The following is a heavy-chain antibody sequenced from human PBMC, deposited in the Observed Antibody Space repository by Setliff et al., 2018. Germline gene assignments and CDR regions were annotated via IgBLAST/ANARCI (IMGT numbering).Heavy chain of an antibody. CDR3: ARAQSWSGGPYYFDN. J-gene: IGHJ4*02. CDR1: GYTFTNYD. D-gene: IGHD3-3*01. Sequence: ASVKVSCKASGYTFTNYDINWVRQATGQGLEWMGWINPNSGNTGYAQKFQGRVTMTRNTSISTAYMDLSSLRFEDTAVYYCARAQSWSGGPYYFDNWGQGTLVTVSS. V-gene: IGHV1-8*02. CDR2: INPNSGNT.